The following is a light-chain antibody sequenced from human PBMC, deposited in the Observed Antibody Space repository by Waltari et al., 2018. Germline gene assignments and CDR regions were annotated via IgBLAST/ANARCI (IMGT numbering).Light chain of an antibody. CDR3: QQYRDWPRT. CDR1: QNIRTH. J-gene: IGKJ1*01. CDR2: AAS. Sequence: DIQMTQSPSSLSASVGDTVTVTCRASQNIRTHLNWYQQKPTTAPKLLIYAASTLHRGVPSRFSGSGSGTEFTLTISSLQSEDFAVYFCQQYRDWPRTFGHGTKVETK. V-gene: IGKV1-39*01.